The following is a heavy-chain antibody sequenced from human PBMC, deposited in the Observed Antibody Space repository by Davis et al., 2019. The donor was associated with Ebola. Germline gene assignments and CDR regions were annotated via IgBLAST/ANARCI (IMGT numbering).Heavy chain of an antibody. CDR2: ISAYNGNT. CDR3: AREFCSGGSCYSYFDY. V-gene: IGHV1-18*01. D-gene: IGHD2-15*01. CDR1: GYTFTSYG. Sequence: AASVKVSCKASGYTFTSYGISWVRQAPGQGLEWMGWISAYNGNTNYAQKLQGRVTMTTDTSTSTAYMELRSLRSDDTAVYYCAREFCSGGSCYSYFDYWGQGTLVTVSS. J-gene: IGHJ4*02.